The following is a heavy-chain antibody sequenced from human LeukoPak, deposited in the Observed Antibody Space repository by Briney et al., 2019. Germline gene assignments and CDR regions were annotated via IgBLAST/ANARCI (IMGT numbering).Heavy chain of an antibody. CDR3: AREWLLDY. V-gene: IGHV4-30-2*01. Sequence: SQTLSLTCAVSGGSISSGGYSWSWIRQPPGKGLEWIGYIYHSGSTYYNPSLKSRVTISVDRSKNQFSLKLSSVTAADTAVYYCAREWLLDYWGQGTLVTVSS. D-gene: IGHD5-24*01. CDR2: IYHSGST. CDR1: GGSISSGGYS. J-gene: IGHJ4*02.